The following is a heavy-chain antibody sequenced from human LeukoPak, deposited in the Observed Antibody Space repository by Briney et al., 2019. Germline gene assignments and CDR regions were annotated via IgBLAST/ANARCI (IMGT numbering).Heavy chain of an antibody. CDR1: GGSISSSPYY. D-gene: IGHD2-2*01. Sequence: SETLSLTCTVSGGSISSSPYYWGWIRQPPGKGLEWIGTVFHSGVTYYNPSLKSRVTMSVDTSKNQFSLKLKSVTAADTAVFYCARLDIGYCSGTSCYGGSAFDVWGQGTLVAASS. V-gene: IGHV4-39*01. CDR3: ARLDIGYCSGTSCYGGSAFDV. CDR2: VFHSGVT. J-gene: IGHJ4*02.